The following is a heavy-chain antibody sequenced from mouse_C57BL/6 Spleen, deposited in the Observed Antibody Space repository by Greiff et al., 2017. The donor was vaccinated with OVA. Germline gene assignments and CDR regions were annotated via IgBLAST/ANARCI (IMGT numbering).Heavy chain of an antibody. J-gene: IGHJ4*01. CDR1: GYTFTSYW. CDR2: IHPTSGST. Sequence: QVQLQQPGAELVKPGASVKLSCKASGYTFTSYWMHWVKQRPGQGLEWIGMIHPTSGSTNYNEKFKSKATLTVDKSSSTAYMQLSSLTSEDSAVYDCATVVAPYYAMDYWGQGTSVTVSS. CDR3: ATVVAPYYAMDY. D-gene: IGHD1-1*01. V-gene: IGHV1-64*01.